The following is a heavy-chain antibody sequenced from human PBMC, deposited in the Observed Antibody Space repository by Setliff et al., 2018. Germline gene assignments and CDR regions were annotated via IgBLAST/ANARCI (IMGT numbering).Heavy chain of an antibody. Sequence: LRLSCAASGFTFSSYAMHWVRQASGKGLEWVGRIRSKAFSYATRYTESMKGRFTISRDDSKNTAYLQMDSLNTEDTAVYYCIVAGNYFDYWGQGTLVTVSS. CDR3: IVAGNYFDY. J-gene: IGHJ4*02. CDR2: IRSKAFSYAT. CDR1: GFTFSSYA. D-gene: IGHD5-12*01. V-gene: IGHV3-73*01.